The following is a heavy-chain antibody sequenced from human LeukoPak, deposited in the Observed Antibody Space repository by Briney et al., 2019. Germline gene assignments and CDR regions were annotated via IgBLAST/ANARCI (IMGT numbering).Heavy chain of an antibody. CDR1: GGSISSYY. D-gene: IGHD3-22*01. CDR3: ARHLGYYDSSGYPRNDAFDI. Sequence: PSETLSLTRTVSGGSISSYYWSWIRQPPGKGLEWIGYIYYSGSTNYNPSLKSRVTISVDTSKNQFSLKLSSVTAADTAVYYCARHLGYYDSSGYPRNDAFDIWGQGTMVTVSS. V-gene: IGHV4-59*08. J-gene: IGHJ3*02. CDR2: IYYSGST.